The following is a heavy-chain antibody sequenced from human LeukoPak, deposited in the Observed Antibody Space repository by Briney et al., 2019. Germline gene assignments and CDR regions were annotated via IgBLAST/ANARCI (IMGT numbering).Heavy chain of an antibody. CDR3: VRGVYYDSSGEEY. CDR1: GFTFSSYG. J-gene: IGHJ4*02. D-gene: IGHD3-22*01. Sequence: PGRSLRLSCAASGFTFSSYGMHWVRQAPGKGLECVAVIWNDGSDKNYADSVKGRFTISRDNSKNTLYLQMNSLRAEDTAVYYCVRGVYYDSSGEEYWGQGTLVTVSS. CDR2: IWNDGSDK. V-gene: IGHV3-33*01.